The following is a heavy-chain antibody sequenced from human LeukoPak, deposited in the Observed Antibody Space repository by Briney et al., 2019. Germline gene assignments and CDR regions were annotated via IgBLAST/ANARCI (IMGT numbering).Heavy chain of an antibody. CDR3: AGRRYGGNYFDY. J-gene: IGHJ4*01. CDR2: IISNGEST. Sequence: GGSLRLSCSASGFTFSGYAMHWVRQAPGKGLEYVSAIISNGESTYYSDSVKDRFTISRDNSKNTLYLQMSSLRPEDTAVYYCAGRRYGGNYFDYWGHGTLVTVSS. V-gene: IGHV3-64*03. CDR1: GFTFSGYA. D-gene: IGHD4-23*01.